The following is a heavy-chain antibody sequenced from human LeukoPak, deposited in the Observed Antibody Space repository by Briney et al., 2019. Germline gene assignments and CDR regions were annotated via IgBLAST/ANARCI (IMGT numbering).Heavy chain of an antibody. CDR3: ARDNGDFFQRAFDI. D-gene: IGHD4-17*01. Sequence: PSQTLSLTRTVSGGSISSGGYYWSWIRQHPGKGLEWIGYIYYSGSTYYNPSLKSRVTISVDTSKNQFSLKLSSVTAADTAVYYCARDNGDFFQRAFDIWGQGTMVTVSS. CDR1: GGSISSGGYY. V-gene: IGHV4-31*03. J-gene: IGHJ3*02. CDR2: IYYSGST.